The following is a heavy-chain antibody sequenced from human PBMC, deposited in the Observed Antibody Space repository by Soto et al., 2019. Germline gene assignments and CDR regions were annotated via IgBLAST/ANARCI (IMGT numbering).Heavy chain of an antibody. D-gene: IGHD6-19*01. V-gene: IGHV3-7*01. CDR1: GFTFSSYW. J-gene: IGHJ4*02. Sequence: GESLKISCAASGFTFSSYWMSWVRQAPGKGLEWVANIKQDGSEKYYVDSVKGRFTISRDNAKNSLYLQMNSLRAEDTAVYYCARDWGSGWLDYWGQGTLVTVSS. CDR3: ARDWGSGWLDY. CDR2: IKQDGSEK.